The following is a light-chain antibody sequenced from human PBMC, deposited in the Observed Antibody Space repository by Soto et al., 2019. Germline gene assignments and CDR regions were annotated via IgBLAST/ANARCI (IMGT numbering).Light chain of an antibody. J-gene: IGLJ3*02. Sequence: QSVLTQPTSVSGAPGQRVTISCTGSSSNIGAGYDVHWYQQLPGTAPKLLIYDNTNRPSGVPVRFSGSKSGTSASLAITGLQAEDEADYYCQSYDSSLSGSVFGGGTKLTVL. CDR1: SSNIGAGYD. V-gene: IGLV1-40*01. CDR3: QSYDSSLSGSV. CDR2: DNT.